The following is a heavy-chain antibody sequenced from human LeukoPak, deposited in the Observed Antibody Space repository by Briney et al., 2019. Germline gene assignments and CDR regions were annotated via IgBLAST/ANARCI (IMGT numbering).Heavy chain of an antibody. CDR1: GGSISSFY. CDR2: IYYSGST. CDR3: ARVRGSYPYYFDY. D-gene: IGHD1-26*01. J-gene: IGHJ4*02. V-gene: IGHV4-59*01. Sequence: PSGTLSLTCTVPGGSISSFYWSWIRQPPGKGLDLIGYIYYSGSTNYNPSLNSRVTISVDTSKNQFSLRLSSVTAADTAVYYCARVRGSYPYYFDYWGQGTLVTVSS.